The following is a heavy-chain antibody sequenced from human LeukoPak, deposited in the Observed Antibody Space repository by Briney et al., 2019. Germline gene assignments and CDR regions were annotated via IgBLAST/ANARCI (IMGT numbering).Heavy chain of an antibody. D-gene: IGHD3-22*01. J-gene: IGHJ4*02. CDR3: AKVMGGYYPLGFDY. CDR2: ISWYSGSI. Sequence: GGSLTLSCAASGFTFDDYAMHWVRQAPGKGLEWVSGISWYSGSIGYADSVKGRFTISRDNAKNSLYLQMHSVRAEDTALYYCAKVMGGYYPLGFDYWGQGTLVTVSS. V-gene: IGHV3-9*01. CDR1: GFTFDDYA.